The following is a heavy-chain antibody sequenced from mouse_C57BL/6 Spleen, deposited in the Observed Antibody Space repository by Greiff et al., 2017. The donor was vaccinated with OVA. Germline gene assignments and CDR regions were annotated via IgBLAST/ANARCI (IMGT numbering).Heavy chain of an antibody. CDR3: ARGRYGNLDDAMDY. V-gene: IGHV1-50*01. Sequence: VQLQQSGAELVKPGASVKLSCKASGYTFTSYWMQWVKQRPGQGLEWIGEIDPSDSDTNYNQKFKGKATLTVDTSSSTAYMQLSSLTSEDSAVYYCARGRYGNLDDAMDYWGQGTSVTVSS. D-gene: IGHD2-10*02. CDR2: IDPSDSDT. CDR1: GYTFTSYW. J-gene: IGHJ4*01.